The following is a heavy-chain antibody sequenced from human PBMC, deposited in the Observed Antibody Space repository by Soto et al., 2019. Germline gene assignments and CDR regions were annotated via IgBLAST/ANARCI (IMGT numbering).Heavy chain of an antibody. V-gene: IGHV4-59*08. J-gene: IGHJ4*02. Sequence: QVQLQESGPGLVKPSETLSLTCTVSGGSINSYYWSWIRQPPGKGLEWIGYIYYSGSTNYNPSLKRRVTMSVDTSKNQFSLKLSSVTAADTAVYYCARHRGHIDSWGQGTLVTVSS. CDR2: IYYSGST. CDR1: GGSINSYY. CDR3: ARHRGHIDS.